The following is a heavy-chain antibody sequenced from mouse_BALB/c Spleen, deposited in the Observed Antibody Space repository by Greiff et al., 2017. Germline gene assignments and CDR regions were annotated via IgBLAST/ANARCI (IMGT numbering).Heavy chain of an antibody. V-gene: IGHV1-4*02. D-gene: IGHD1-1*01. CDR3: ARPTVVARYFDY. Sequence: QVQLKESAAELARPGASVKMSCKASGYTFTSYTMHWVKQRPGQGLEWIGYINPSSGYTEYNQKFKDKTTLTADKSSSTAYMQLSSLTSEDSAVYYCARPTVVARYFDYWGQGTTLTVSS. J-gene: IGHJ2*01. CDR2: INPSSGYT. CDR1: GYTFTSYT.